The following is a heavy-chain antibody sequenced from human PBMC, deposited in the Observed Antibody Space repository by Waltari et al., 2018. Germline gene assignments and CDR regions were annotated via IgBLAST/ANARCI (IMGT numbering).Heavy chain of an antibody. CDR1: GFTFSSYG. V-gene: IGHV3-30*02. CDR3: AKALDY. Sequence: QVQLVESGGGVVQPGGSLRLSCAASGFTFSSYGMHWVRQAPGKGLEGVAFIRYDGSKKYYADSVKGRFTISRDNSKNTLYLQMNSLRAEDTAVYYCAKALDYWGQGTLVTVSS. J-gene: IGHJ4*02. CDR2: IRYDGSKK.